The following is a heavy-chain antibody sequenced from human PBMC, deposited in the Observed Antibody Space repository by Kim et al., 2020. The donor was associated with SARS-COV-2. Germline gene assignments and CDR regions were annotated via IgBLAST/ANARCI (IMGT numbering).Heavy chain of an antibody. CDR3: ARHDTYGDDSSGYYPPPLKY. Sequence: SETLSLTCTVSGGSISSSSYYWGWIRQPPGKGLEWIGGIYYSGSTYYNPSLKSRVTISVDTSKNQFSLKLSSVTAADTAVYYCARHDTYGDDSSGYYPPPLKYWGQGTLVTVSS. D-gene: IGHD3-22*01. CDR1: GGSISSSSYY. CDR2: IYYSGST. J-gene: IGHJ4*02. V-gene: IGHV4-39*01.